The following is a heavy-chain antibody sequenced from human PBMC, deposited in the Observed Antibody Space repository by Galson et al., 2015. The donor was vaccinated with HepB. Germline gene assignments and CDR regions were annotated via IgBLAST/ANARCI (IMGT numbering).Heavy chain of an antibody. V-gene: IGHV3-7*03. Sequence: SLRLSCAASGFTFSSYWMSWVRQAPGKGLEWVANIKQDGSEKYYVDSVKGRFTISRDNAENSLYLQMNSLRAEDTAVYYCARFGLGKWELQGLYYFDYWGQGTLVTVSS. J-gene: IGHJ4*02. CDR1: GFTFSSYW. CDR3: ARFGLGKWELQGLYYFDY. D-gene: IGHD1-26*01. CDR2: IKQDGSEK.